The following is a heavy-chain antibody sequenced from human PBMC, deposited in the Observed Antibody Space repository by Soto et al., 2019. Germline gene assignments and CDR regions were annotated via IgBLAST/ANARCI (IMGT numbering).Heavy chain of an antibody. J-gene: IGHJ6*02. CDR3: ARVIRVSGDYYGMDV. V-gene: IGHV4-59*01. CDR1: GGSISSYY. Sequence: SETLSLTCTVSGGSISSYYWSWIRQPPGKGLKWIGYIYYSGRTNYNPSLKSRVTISVDTSKNKFSLKLSSVTAADTAMYYCARVIRVSGDYYGMDVWGQGTTVTVSS. D-gene: IGHD7-27*01. CDR2: IYYSGRT.